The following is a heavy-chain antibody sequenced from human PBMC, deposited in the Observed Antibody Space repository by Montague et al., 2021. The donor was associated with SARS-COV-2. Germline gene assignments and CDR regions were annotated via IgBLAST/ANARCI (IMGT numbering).Heavy chain of an antibody. Sequence: PALVKPTQTLTLTCTFTGFSLSTSGVGVGWIRQPPGKALEWLALIYWDDDKRYSPSLKSRLTITKDTSKNQVVLTMTNIDPVDTATYLCAHEGRGFWSGAFDYWGQGTLVTVSS. CDR1: GFSLSTSGVG. V-gene: IGHV2-5*02. CDR2: IYWDDDK. J-gene: IGHJ4*02. D-gene: IGHD3-3*01. CDR3: AHEGRGFWSGAFDY.